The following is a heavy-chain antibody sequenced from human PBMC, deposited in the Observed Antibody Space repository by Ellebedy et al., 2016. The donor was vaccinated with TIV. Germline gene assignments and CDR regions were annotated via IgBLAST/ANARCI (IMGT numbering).Heavy chain of an antibody. Sequence: GGSLRLSXVASGFTFSNYAMSWVLQAPGKGLEWVSAISGSGDRTYYADSVKGRFTISRDNSKNTLYLQMNSLRAEDTAMYYCVKEASGYSYANYWGQGTLVTVSS. CDR1: GFTFSNYA. D-gene: IGHD5-18*01. J-gene: IGHJ4*02. CDR3: VKEASGYSYANY. CDR2: ISGSGDRT. V-gene: IGHV3-23*01.